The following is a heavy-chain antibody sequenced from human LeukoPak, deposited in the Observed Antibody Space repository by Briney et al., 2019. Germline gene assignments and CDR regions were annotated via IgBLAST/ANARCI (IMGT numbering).Heavy chain of an antibody. CDR3: AKDFYESSGYSFDY. J-gene: IGHJ4*01. CDR1: GFIFSSFA. Sequence: GGSLRLSCAASGFIFSSFAMNWVRQAPGKGLEWVSGISASGGNTNYADSVKGRFTISRDNSRNTLYLQMDSLRAEDTAIYYCAKDFYESSGYSFDYWGHGTLVAVSS. CDR2: ISASGGNT. D-gene: IGHD3-22*01. V-gene: IGHV3-23*01.